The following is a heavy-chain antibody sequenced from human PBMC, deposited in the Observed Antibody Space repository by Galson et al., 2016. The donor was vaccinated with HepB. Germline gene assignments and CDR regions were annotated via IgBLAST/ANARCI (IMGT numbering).Heavy chain of an antibody. Sequence: SLRLSCAASGFTFSTYAVGWVRQAPGKGLEWVSAISNSGGITYYADSVKGRFTISRDNSKDTLYLQMNSLRVEDTALYYCVKEFVATGAVVGDYWGQGTLVSVSS. CDR2: ISNSGGIT. CDR1: GFTFSTYA. D-gene: IGHD2-21*01. CDR3: VKEFVATGAVVGDY. J-gene: IGHJ4*02. V-gene: IGHV3-23*01.